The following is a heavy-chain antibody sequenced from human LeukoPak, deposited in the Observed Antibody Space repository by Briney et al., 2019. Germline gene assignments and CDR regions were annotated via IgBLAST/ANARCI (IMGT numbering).Heavy chain of an antibody. CDR1: GGSISSYY. D-gene: IGHD6-19*01. CDR3: ARDLHSSGWYEKAFDI. J-gene: IGHJ3*02. V-gene: IGHV4-59*12. Sequence: SETLSLTCTVSGGSISSYYWSWIRQPPGKGLEWIGYIYYSGSTNYNPSLKSRVTISVDTSKNQFSLKLSSVTAADTAVYYCARDLHSSGWYEKAFDIWGQGTMVTVSS. CDR2: IYYSGST.